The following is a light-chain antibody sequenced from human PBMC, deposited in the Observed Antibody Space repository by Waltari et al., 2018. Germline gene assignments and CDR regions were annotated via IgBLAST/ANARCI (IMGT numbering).Light chain of an antibody. Sequence: DIQMTQSPSSVSASVGDRVTLTCRASQGISSRLAWYQQKPGKAPKLLIYDASSLHSGVPSRFSGSGSGTDFTLTIRSLQPEDFATYYCQQVNSFPRTFGKGTKVEVK. CDR2: DAS. J-gene: IGKJ1*01. CDR3: QQVNSFPRT. CDR1: QGISSR. V-gene: IGKV1-12*01.